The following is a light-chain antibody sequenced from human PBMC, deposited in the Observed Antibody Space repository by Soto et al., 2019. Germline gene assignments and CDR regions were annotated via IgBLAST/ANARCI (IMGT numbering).Light chain of an antibody. CDR3: QQRSYWLS. J-gene: IGKJ4*01. V-gene: IGKV3-11*01. CDR1: QSVSSY. CDR2: DAS. Sequence: EIVFTQSPGTVSLSPGERATLSCRASQSVSSYLAWYQQKPGQAPRLLIYDASNRATGIPARFSGSGSGTDFTLTISXLEPEDSAVYYCQQRSYWLSFGGGTKVDIK.